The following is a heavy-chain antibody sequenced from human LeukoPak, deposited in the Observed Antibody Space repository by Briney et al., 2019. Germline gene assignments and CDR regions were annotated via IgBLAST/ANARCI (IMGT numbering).Heavy chain of an antibody. CDR3: ARRLSQYDCFDP. Sequence: SQTLSLTCAISGDSVSSNSVTWNWIRQSPSRGLEWLGRTYYRSTWYNDYAVSVRGRITVNPDTSKNQFSLHLNSVTPEDTAVYYCARRLSQYDCFDPWGQGILVTVSS. J-gene: IGHJ5*02. V-gene: IGHV6-1*01. D-gene: IGHD2-2*01. CDR1: GDSVSSNSVT. CDR2: TYYRSTWYN.